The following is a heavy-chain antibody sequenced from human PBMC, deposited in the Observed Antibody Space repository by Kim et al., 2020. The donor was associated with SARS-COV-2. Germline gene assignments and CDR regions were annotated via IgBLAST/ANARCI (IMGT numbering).Heavy chain of an antibody. CDR3: AAGRAYYDSSGYAGGWFDP. V-gene: IGHV4-59*01. CDR2: IYYSGST. J-gene: IGHJ5*02. D-gene: IGHD3-22*01. Sequence: SETLSLTCTVSGGSISSYYWSWIRQPPGKGLEWIGYIYYSGSTNYNPSLKSRVTISVDTSKNQFSLKLSSVTAADTAVYYCAAGRAYYDSSGYAGGWFDPWGQGTLVTVSS. CDR1: GGSISSYY.